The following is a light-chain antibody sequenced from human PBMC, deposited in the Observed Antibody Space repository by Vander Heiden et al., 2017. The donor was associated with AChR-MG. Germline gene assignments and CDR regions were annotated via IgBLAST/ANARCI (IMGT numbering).Light chain of an antibody. CDR2: QDI. CDR1: QLGNKN. J-gene: IGLJ2*01. CDR3: QAWDTSTRV. V-gene: IGLV3-1*01. Sequence: SYEVTQPPSVSVSPGQTASITCSGDQLGNKNVCWYQQKPGQSPVLVIYQDIKRPSGIPERFSGSNSGNTATLTISGTQAMDEADYYCQAWDTSTRVFGGGTKLT.